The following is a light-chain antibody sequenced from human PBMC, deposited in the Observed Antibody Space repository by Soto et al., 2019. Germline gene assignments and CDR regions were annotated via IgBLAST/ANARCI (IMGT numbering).Light chain of an antibody. CDR3: QQYGSSPRT. Sequence: EIVLTQSPGTLSLSPGERATLSCRASQSVSSSYLAWYQQKPGQAPRLLIYDASSRAIGIPDRFSGSGSGTDFTLTISRLEPEDFAVYYCQQYGSSPRTFGQGTKVEIK. CDR2: DAS. V-gene: IGKV3-20*01. CDR1: QSVSSSY. J-gene: IGKJ1*01.